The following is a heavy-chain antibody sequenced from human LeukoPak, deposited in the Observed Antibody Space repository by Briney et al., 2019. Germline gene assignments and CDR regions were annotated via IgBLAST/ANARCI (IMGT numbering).Heavy chain of an antibody. D-gene: IGHD3-3*02. Sequence: ASVKVSCKASGYNFISYDINWVRQAPGQGLEWMGWISAYNGNTNYAQRLQGRVTMTTDTSTSTAYTELRSLRSDDTAVYYCAREKSRYKHVYNYWGQGTLVTVSS. CDR2: ISAYNGNT. CDR1: GYNFISYD. J-gene: IGHJ4*02. V-gene: IGHV1-18*01. CDR3: AREKSRYKHVYNY.